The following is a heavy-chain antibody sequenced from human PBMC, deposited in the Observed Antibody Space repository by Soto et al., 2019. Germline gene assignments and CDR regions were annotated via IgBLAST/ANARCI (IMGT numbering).Heavy chain of an antibody. D-gene: IGHD6-13*01. CDR3: GTNSEHFDS. J-gene: IGHJ4*02. V-gene: IGHV3-11*01. Sequence: QVQLVESGGGLVKPGGSLRLSCAASGFRLSDYYMSWIRQATGKGLEWIANKSSSARTIYYADSAKCRFTISRDNAKNSLCLERNSLRAADAAVYDWGTNSEHFDSWGQGVLVTASS. CDR1: GFRLSDYY. CDR2: KSSSARTI.